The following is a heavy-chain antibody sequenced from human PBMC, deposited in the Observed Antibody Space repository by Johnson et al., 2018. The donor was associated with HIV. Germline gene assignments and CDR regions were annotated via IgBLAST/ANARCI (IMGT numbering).Heavy chain of an antibody. Sequence: VLLVESGGGLVQPGGSLRLSCAASGFTVSSNYMSCVRQAPGKGLEWVSVIYSGGSTYYADSVKDRFTISRDNSKNTLYLQMNSLRAEDTAVYYCARAPYSSSWYRDAFDIWGQGTMVTVSS. V-gene: IGHV3-66*01. CDR1: GFTVSSNY. CDR3: ARAPYSSSWYRDAFDI. CDR2: IYSGGST. D-gene: IGHD6-13*01. J-gene: IGHJ3*02.